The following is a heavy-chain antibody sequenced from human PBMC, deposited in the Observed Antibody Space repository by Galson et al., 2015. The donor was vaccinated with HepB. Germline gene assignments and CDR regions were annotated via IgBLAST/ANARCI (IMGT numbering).Heavy chain of an antibody. V-gene: IGHV3-66*02. D-gene: IGHD3-22*01. CDR2: IYSGGST. CDR1: GFTVSSNY. J-gene: IGHJ4*02. Sequence: SLRLSCAASGFTVSSNYMSWVRQAPGKGLEWVSVIYSGGSTYYADSVKGRFTISRDNSKNTLYLQMNSLRAEDTAVYYCARGRYYDSSGYYYFDYWGQGTLVTVSS. CDR3: ARGRYYDSSGYYYFDY.